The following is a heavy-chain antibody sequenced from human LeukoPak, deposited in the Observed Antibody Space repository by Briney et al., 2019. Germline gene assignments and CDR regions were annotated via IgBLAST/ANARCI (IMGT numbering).Heavy chain of an antibody. D-gene: IGHD6-13*01. V-gene: IGHV7-4-1*01. CDR2: INTNTGNP. Sequence: ASVKVSCKASGYTFTNYAINWVRQAPGQGLEWMGWINTNTGNPTYAQGFKGRFVSSLDTSVSTAYLQIGSLKAEDTAVYYCARDNTNRWSAAGTGDYWGQGTLVTVSS. CDR3: ARDNTNRWSAAGTGDY. J-gene: IGHJ4*02. CDR1: GYTFTNYA.